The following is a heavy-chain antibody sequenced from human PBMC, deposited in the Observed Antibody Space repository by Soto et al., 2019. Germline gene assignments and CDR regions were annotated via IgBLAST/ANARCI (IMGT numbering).Heavy chain of an antibody. D-gene: IGHD3-10*01. CDR1: RDFTSSTYW. V-gene: IGHV4-4*02. CDR2: ISHSGTT. J-gene: IGHJ3*01. CDR3: AGGPDRDLDV. Sequence: QVQLQESGPGLVKPSETLSLTCPVSRDFTSSTYWWSWVRQPPEKGLEWIGEISHSGTTNYNPSLKSRATISADKPKNPVSRRLNPVTDAATAVYHCAGGPDRDLDVWGRGTIITVSS.